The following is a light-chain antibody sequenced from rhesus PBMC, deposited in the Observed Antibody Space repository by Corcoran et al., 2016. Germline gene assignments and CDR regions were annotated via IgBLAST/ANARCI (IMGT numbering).Light chain of an antibody. J-gene: IGKJ4*01. CDR3: MQALQTPLT. Sequence: DIVMTQTPLSLPVTLGEPASISCRSSQSLLSSNGYNYLNWYLQKPGQFPQLRTYYGSNGASGVPDRFSGSGSGTDFTLKISRVEAEGVGVYYCMQALQTPLTFGGGTKVEIK. CDR1: QSLLSSNGYNY. CDR2: YGS. V-gene: IGKV2-60*01.